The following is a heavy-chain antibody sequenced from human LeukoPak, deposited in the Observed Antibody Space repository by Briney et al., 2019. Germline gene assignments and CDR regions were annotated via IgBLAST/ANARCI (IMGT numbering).Heavy chain of an antibody. CDR3: AKDQNSGYYFDY. D-gene: IGHD3-22*01. Sequence: GGSLRLSCAASGFTFSSYWMSWVRQAPGKGLEWVAVIWYDGNNKNYADSVKGRFTISRDNSKNTLYLQMNSLRAADTAVYYCAKDQNSGYYFDYWGQGTLVTVSS. J-gene: IGHJ4*02. CDR2: IWYDGNNK. V-gene: IGHV3-33*06. CDR1: GFTFSSYW.